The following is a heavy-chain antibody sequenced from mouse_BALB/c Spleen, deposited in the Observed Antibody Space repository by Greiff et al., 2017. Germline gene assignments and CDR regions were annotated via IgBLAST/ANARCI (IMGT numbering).Heavy chain of an antibody. D-gene: IGHD1-1*01. V-gene: IGHV5-9-4*01. CDR2: ISSGGSYT. CDR1: GFTFSSYA. CDR3: AREGGNYAMDY. J-gene: IGHJ4*01. Sequence: EVQLQESGGGLVKPGGSLKLSCAASGFTFSSYAMSWVRQSPEKRLEWVAEISSGGSYTYYPDTVTGRFTISRDNAKNTLYLEMSSLRSEDTAMYYCAREGGNYAMDYWGQGTSVTVSS.